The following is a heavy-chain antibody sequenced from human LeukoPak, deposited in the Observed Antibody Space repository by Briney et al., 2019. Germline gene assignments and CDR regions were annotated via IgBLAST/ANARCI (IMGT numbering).Heavy chain of an antibody. D-gene: IGHD2-2*01. CDR3: ARPALYCSSTVCPPYMDV. J-gene: IGHJ6*03. CDR1: GYTFTGDW. V-gene: IGHV5-51*01. CDR2: IYHGDSDT. Sequence: GESQKISCKASGYTFTGDWIGWVRQMPGKGLEWMGIIYHGDSDTKYNAPFQGQVTISADKSISTAYLQWGSLKASDTATYYCARPALYCSSTVCPPYMDVWGKGTTVTVSS.